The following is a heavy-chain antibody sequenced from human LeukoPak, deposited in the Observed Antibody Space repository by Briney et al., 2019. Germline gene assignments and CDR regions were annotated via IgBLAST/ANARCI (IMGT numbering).Heavy chain of an antibody. J-gene: IGHJ3*02. V-gene: IGHV3-53*01. CDR3: ARGTKGGLTFDI. CDR2: IYKDGNT. CDR1: GFTVSDNY. D-gene: IGHD3-16*01. Sequence: PGGSLRLSCGVSGFTVSDNYMTWVRQAPGKGLEWVSVIYKDGNTYYADSVKGRFTISRDNAKNSLYLQMNSLRAEDTAVYYCARGTKGGLTFDIWGQGTMVTVSS.